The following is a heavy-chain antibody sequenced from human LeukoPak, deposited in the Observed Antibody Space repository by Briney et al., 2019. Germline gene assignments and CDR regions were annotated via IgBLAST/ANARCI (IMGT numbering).Heavy chain of an antibody. J-gene: IGHJ6*03. CDR1: GFTFSNYE. Sequence: PGGSLRLSCAASGFTFSNYEMNWVRQAPGKGLEWISYISNSGSTIYYADSVKGRFTISRDNAKKSLYLQMNSLRGEDTAVYYCATDNYFYYYMDVWGKGTTVTISS. V-gene: IGHV3-48*03. CDR2: ISNSGSTI. CDR3: ATDNYFYYYMDV.